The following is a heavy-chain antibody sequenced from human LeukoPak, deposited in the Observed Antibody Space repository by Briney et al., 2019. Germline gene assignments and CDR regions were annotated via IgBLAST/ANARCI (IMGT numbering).Heavy chain of an antibody. D-gene: IGHD3-10*01. J-gene: IGHJ4*02. CDR2: ITNSGGSI. Sequence: GGSLRLSCAASGFTFSIYAMTWVRQTPGKGLEWVSTITNSGGSIYYADSVKGRFTISRDNSKNTLYLQMNSLSADDTAVYYCAKSLRGVMIDFDYWAREPWSPSPQ. V-gene: IGHV3-23*01. CDR1: GFTFSIYA. CDR3: AKSLRGVMIDFDY.